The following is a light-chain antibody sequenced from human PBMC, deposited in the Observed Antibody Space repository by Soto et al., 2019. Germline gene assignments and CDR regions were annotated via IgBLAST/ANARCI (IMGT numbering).Light chain of an antibody. Sequence: QSVLTQPPSASGTPGQRVTISCSGSSSNIGSNTVNWYQQLPGTAPKLLICSNNQRPSGVPDRFSGSKSGTSASLAISGLQYADEADYYCAAWDDSLNGVVFGGGTKLTVL. CDR2: SNN. CDR1: SSNIGSNT. V-gene: IGLV1-44*01. CDR3: AAWDDSLNGVV. J-gene: IGLJ2*01.